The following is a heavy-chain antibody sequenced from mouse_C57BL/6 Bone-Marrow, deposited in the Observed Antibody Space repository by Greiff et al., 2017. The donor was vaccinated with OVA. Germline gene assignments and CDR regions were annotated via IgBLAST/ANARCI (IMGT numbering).Heavy chain of an antibody. CDR2: INPYNGGT. Sequence: EVQLQQSGPVLVKPGASVKMSCKASGYTFTDYYMNWVKQSHGKSLEWIGVINPYNGGTSYNQKFKGKATLTVDKSSSTAYMELNSLTSEDSAVYYCARSGYYGSSDWFAYWGQGTLVTVSA. V-gene: IGHV1-19*01. J-gene: IGHJ3*01. CDR1: GYTFTDYY. CDR3: ARSGYYGSSDWFAY. D-gene: IGHD1-1*01.